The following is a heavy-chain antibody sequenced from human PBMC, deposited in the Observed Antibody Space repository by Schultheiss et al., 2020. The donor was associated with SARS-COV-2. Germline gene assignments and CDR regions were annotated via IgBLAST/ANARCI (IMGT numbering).Heavy chain of an antibody. Sequence: GESLKISCAASGFTFSSYAMHWVRQAPGKGLEWVAVISYDGSNKYYADSVKGRFTISRDNSKNTLYLQMNSLRAEDTAVYYCARDSSGYVPDYWGQGTLVTVSS. CDR1: GFTFSSYA. V-gene: IGHV3-30*01. D-gene: IGHD3-22*01. CDR3: ARDSSGYVPDY. CDR2: ISYDGSNK. J-gene: IGHJ4*02.